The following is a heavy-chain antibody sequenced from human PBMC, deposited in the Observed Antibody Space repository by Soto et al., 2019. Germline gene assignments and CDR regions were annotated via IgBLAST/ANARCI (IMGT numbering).Heavy chain of an antibody. V-gene: IGHV4-31*03. CDR3: ARERIAVAGTEKGFDY. D-gene: IGHD6-19*01. J-gene: IGHJ4*02. CDR2: IYYSGST. Sequence: SETLSLTCTVSGGSISSGGYYWSWIRQHPGKGLEWIGYIYYSGSTYYNPSLKSRVTISVDTSKNQFSLKLSSVTAADTAVYYCARERIAVAGTEKGFDYWGQGTLVTVSS. CDR1: GGSISSGGYY.